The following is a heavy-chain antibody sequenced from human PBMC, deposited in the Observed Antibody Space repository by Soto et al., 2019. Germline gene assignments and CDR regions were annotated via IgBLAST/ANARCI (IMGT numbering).Heavy chain of an antibody. Sequence: PSETLSLTCTVSGGSISSSSYYWGWIRQPPGKGLEWIGSIYYSGSTYYNPSLKSRVTISVDTSKNQFSLKLSSVTAADTAVYYCARHVRPGFVVVPAAMDWFDPWGQGTLVTVSS. D-gene: IGHD2-2*01. CDR3: ARHVRPGFVVVPAAMDWFDP. CDR1: GGSISSSSYY. CDR2: IYYSGST. V-gene: IGHV4-39*01. J-gene: IGHJ5*01.